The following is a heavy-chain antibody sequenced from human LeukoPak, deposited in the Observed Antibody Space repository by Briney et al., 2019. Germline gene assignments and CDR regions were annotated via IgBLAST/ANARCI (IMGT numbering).Heavy chain of an antibody. CDR1: GGSISSSSYY. CDR2: IYYRGNT. CDR3: ARFMAATAYCFDY. D-gene: IGHD6-13*01. V-gene: IGHV4-39*01. J-gene: IGHJ4*02. Sequence: SETLSLTCTVSGGSISSSSYYWGWIRQPPGKGLQWIGSIYYRGNTYYTPSLKSRVTISVDTSKNQFSLKLSSVTAADTAVYYCARFMAATAYCFDYWGQGTLVTVSS.